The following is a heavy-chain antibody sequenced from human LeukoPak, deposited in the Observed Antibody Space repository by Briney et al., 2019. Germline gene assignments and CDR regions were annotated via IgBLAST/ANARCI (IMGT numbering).Heavy chain of an antibody. CDR1: GGSVSSGISY. CDR3: ARDQEDSGTDY. Sequence: YPSETLSLTCSVSGGSVSSGISYWSWIRQHPGKGLEWIGYIYYSGTTYYNPSLKSRVTISLDTSKNQFSLKLSSVTAADTAVYYCARDQEDSGTDYWGQGTLVTVSS. J-gene: IGHJ4*02. D-gene: IGHD3-10*01. CDR2: IYYSGTT. V-gene: IGHV4-31*03.